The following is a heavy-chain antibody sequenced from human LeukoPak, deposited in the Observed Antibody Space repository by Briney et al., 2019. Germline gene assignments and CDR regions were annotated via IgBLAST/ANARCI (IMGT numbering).Heavy chain of an antibody. V-gene: IGHV4-39*01. CDR2: VYYSGST. D-gene: IGHD2-21*02. CDR3: ARLNCGGDCYSIARSGYFDY. CDR1: GGSISSGDYY. J-gene: IGHJ4*02. Sequence: SQTLSLTCTVSGGSISSGDYYWGWIRQPPGRGLECIGSVYYSGSTFYNPSLKSRITISVDTSKNQFSLKLSSVTAADSAVFYCARLNCGGDCYSIARSGYFDYWGQGTLVTVSS.